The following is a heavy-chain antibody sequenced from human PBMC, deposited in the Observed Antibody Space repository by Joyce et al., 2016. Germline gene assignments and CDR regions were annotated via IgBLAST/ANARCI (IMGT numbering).Heavy chain of an antibody. CDR1: GGTFSSYG. CDR2: IIPLFGTI. CDR3: AAERQAFPDV. Sequence: QVQLEQSGAEVKKPGSSVKVSCKASGGTFSSYGISWVRQAPRQGLEWMGGIIPLFGTISYAEKFQGRVTITVDESSNTAYMELTSLRSDDTAVYYCAAERQAFPDVWGQGTTVTVSS. V-gene: IGHV1-69*01. J-gene: IGHJ6*02.